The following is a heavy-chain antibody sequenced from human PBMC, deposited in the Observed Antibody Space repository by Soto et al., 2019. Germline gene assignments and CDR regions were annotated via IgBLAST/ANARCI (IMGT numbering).Heavy chain of an antibody. J-gene: IGHJ4*02. CDR2: ISGSGFNT. Sequence: PGGSLRLSCAAPGFTFSNYAMSWVRQALGKGLEWISAISGSGFNTYYARSVKGRFTISRDNSKHTLSLQLSSLRADDTAVYYCAKESGLSTGNYDSSGYPIDYWGQGTLVT. CDR3: AKESGLSTGNYDSSGYPIDY. V-gene: IGHV3-23*01. CDR1: GFTFSNYA. D-gene: IGHD3-22*01.